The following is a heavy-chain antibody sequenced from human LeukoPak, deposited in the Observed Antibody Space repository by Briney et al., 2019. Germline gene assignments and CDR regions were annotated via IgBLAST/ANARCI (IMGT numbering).Heavy chain of an antibody. D-gene: IGHD6-19*01. Sequence: GGSLRLSCAAAGFTFSDHYMDWVRQAPGKGLEWVSLIYSGGVTYYADSVKGRFIISRDNSKNTLFLQMNSLRAEDTAVYYCARAPSGWSDYWYFDLWGRGTLVTVSS. CDR1: GFTFSDHY. CDR3: ARAPSGWSDYWYFDL. J-gene: IGHJ2*01. CDR2: IYSGGVT. V-gene: IGHV3-53*01.